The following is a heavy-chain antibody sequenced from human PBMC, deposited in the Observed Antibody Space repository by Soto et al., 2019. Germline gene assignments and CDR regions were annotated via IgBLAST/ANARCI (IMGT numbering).Heavy chain of an antibody. CDR2: INPNSGGT. Sequence: PSVKVSCKASGYTFSGFYMHWVRQAPGQGLEWMGWINPNSGGTKSAEKFQGRVTMTRDTFISTAYMELSRLTSDDTAVYYCASAAVTGTAGLDFWGQGTQVTVSS. V-gene: IGHV1-2*02. D-gene: IGHD6-19*01. CDR3: ASAAVTGTAGLDF. J-gene: IGHJ4*02. CDR1: GYTFSGFY.